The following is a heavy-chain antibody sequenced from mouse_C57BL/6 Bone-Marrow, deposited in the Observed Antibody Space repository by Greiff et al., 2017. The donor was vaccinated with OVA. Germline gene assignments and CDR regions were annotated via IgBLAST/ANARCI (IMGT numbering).Heavy chain of an antibody. V-gene: IGHV1-81*01. Sequence: VQLQQSGAELARPGASVKLSCKASGYTFTSYGISWVKQRTGQGLEWIGEIYPRSGNTYYNEKFKGKATLTADKSSSTAYMELRSLTSEDSAVYFCAIYYYGSSPQLAWFAYWGQGTLVTVSA. CDR2: IYPRSGNT. J-gene: IGHJ3*01. CDR3: AIYYYGSSPQLAWFAY. CDR1: GYTFTSYG. D-gene: IGHD1-1*01.